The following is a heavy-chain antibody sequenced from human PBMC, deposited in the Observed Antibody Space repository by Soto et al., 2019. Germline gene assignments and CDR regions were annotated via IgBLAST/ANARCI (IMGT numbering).Heavy chain of an antibody. Sequence: SETLSLTCAVYGGSFSGYYWSWIRQPPGKGLEWIGKINYSGSTNYNPSLKSRVTISVDTSKNQFSLKLSSVTAADTAVYYCARHSEHYGEFGYWGQGTLVTVSS. CDR2: INYSGST. D-gene: IGHD4-17*01. J-gene: IGHJ4*02. V-gene: IGHV4-34*01. CDR1: GGSFSGYY. CDR3: ARHSEHYGEFGY.